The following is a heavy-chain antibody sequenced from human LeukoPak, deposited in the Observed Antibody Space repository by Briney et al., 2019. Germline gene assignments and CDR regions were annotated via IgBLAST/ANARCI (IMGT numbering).Heavy chain of an antibody. J-gene: IGHJ4*02. CDR1: GFTVSSNY. D-gene: IGHD1-26*01. CDR3: ARGRNSGSYYEDRYYFDY. V-gene: IGHV3-66*01. Sequence: GGSLRLSCAASGFTVSSNYMSLVRQAPWKGLEWVSVIYSGGSTYYADSVKGRFTISRDNSKNTLYLQMNSLRAEDTAVYYCARGRNSGSYYEDRYYFDYWGQGTLVTVSS. CDR2: IYSGGST.